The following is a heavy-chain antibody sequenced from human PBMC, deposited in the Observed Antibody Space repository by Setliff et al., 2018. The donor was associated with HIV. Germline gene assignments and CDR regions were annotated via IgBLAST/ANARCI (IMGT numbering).Heavy chain of an antibody. Sequence: GGSLRLSCTAPGFNFMFFAMSWVRQAPGKGLEWVSGISGSNSRTDYVDSVKCRFTISRDKSKNTLYLQLNSLRAEDTAVYYCAKHECSGGCYYYMDVWGKGIMVTVSS. CDR3: AKHECSGGCYYYMDV. D-gene: IGHD2-15*01. V-gene: IGHV3-23*01. CDR2: ISGSNSRT. J-gene: IGHJ6*03. CDR1: GFNFMFFA.